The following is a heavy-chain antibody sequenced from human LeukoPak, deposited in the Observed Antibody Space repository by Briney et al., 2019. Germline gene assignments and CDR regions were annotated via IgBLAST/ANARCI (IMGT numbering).Heavy chain of an antibody. V-gene: IGHV3-21*01. CDR3: ARGRSGWYTFDS. Sequence: GGSLRLSCAASGFTFSDYTMNWVRQAPGKGLEWVSSISRSSSYIYYPDSVKGRFTISRDNAKSSLYLQMNSLSAEDTAVYYCARGRSGWYTFDSWGQGTLVTVSS. J-gene: IGHJ4*02. CDR2: ISRSSSYI. D-gene: IGHD6-19*01. CDR1: GFTFSDYT.